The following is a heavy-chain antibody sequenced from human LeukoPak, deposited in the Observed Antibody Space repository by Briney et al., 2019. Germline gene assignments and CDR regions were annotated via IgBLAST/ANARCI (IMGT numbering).Heavy chain of an antibody. Sequence: PSQTLSLTCTISGGSISSGGYYWSWIRQPPGKGLEWIGYIYYSGSTNYNPSLKSRVTISVDTSKNQFSLKLSSVTAADTAVYYCAAGIIAAAGLYYYYYGMDVWGQGTTVTVSS. CDR3: AAGIIAAAGLYYYYYGMDV. D-gene: IGHD6-13*01. V-gene: IGHV4-61*08. CDR2: IYYSGST. J-gene: IGHJ6*02. CDR1: GGSISSGGYY.